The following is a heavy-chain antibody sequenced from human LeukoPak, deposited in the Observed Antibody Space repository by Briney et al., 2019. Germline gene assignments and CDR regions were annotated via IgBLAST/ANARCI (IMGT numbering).Heavy chain of an antibody. CDR3: ARGYSGRYGAFDI. V-gene: IGHV3-21*01. D-gene: IGHD1-26*01. CDR1: GFTFSSYS. J-gene: IGHJ3*02. CDR2: ISSSSSYI. Sequence: GGSLRLSCAASGFTFSSYSMNWVRQAPGKWLEWVSSISSSSSYIYYADSVKGRFTISRDNAKNSLYLQMNSLRAEDTAVFYCARGYSGRYGAFDIWGQGTMDPVSS.